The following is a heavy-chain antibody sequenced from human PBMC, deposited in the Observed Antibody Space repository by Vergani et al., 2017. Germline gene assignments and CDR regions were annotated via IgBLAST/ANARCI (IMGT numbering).Heavy chain of an antibody. CDR1: GGSFSGYY. Sequence: VQLQQWGAGLLKPSETLSLTCAVYGGSFSGYYWSWIRQPPGKGLEWIGEINHSGSTNYNPSLKSRVTISVDTSKNQFSLKLSSVTAADTAVYYCARGASRVVVAATRLGEDYWGQGTLVTVSS. CDR2: INHSGST. J-gene: IGHJ4*02. V-gene: IGHV4-34*01. D-gene: IGHD2-15*01. CDR3: ARGASRVVVAATRLGEDY.